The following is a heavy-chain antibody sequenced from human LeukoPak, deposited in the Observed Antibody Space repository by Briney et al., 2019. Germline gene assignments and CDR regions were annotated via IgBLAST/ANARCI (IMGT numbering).Heavy chain of an antibody. V-gene: IGHV3-66*03. CDR1: GFSVSNYY. J-gene: IGHJ5*01. Sequence: GGSLRLSCAGSGFSVSNYYMNWVRQAPGKGLEWVSLIRDSGATFYADSVKGRFTISRDNSKNTIYLQMNRLRVEDTAVYFCARDRAVTQIWVEFDSWGQGTQVTVSS. CDR2: IRDSGAT. CDR3: ARDRAVTQIWVEFDS. D-gene: IGHD4-17*01.